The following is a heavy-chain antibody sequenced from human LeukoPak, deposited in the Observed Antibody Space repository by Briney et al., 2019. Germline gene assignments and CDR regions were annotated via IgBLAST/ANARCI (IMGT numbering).Heavy chain of an antibody. D-gene: IGHD3-16*01. CDR3: TREGGSTDAGF. Sequence: GGSLRLSCEASGFSFSTSSMNWVRQAPGKGLEWVSSIFGDGPGLSYADSVKGRFTISRDNGKNSVYLEMNSLRDDDTAVYYCTREGGSTDAGFWGQGTLVTVSS. V-gene: IGHV3-21*06. J-gene: IGHJ4*02. CDR1: GFSFSTSS. CDR2: IFGDGPGL.